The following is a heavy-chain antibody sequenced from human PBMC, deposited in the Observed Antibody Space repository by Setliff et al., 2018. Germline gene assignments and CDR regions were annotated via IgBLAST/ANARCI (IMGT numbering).Heavy chain of an antibody. D-gene: IGHD2-15*01. CDR2: IIPIFGTA. CDR1: GYTFTSYA. Sequence: ASVKVSCKASGYTFTSYAISWVRQAPGQGLEWMGGIIPIFGTANYAQKFQGRVTITTDESTSTAYMELSSLRSEDTAVYYCAVVGVVRNNYYYYGMDVWGQGTTVTVS. V-gene: IGHV1-69*05. CDR3: AVVGVVRNNYYYYGMDV. J-gene: IGHJ6*02.